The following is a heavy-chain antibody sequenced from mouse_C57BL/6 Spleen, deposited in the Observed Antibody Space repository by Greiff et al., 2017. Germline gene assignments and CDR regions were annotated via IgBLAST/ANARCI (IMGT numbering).Heavy chain of an antibody. J-gene: IGHJ3*01. CDR3: ARKREGGYPAWFAY. Sequence: VHLVESGPGLVQPSQSLSITCTVSGFSLTSYGVHWVRQSPGKGLEWLGVIWSGGSTDYNAAFISRLSISKDNSKSQVFFKMNSLQADDTAIYYCARKREGGYPAWFAYWGQGTLVTVSA. CDR1: GFSLTSYG. CDR2: IWSGGST. D-gene: IGHD2-2*01. V-gene: IGHV2-2*01.